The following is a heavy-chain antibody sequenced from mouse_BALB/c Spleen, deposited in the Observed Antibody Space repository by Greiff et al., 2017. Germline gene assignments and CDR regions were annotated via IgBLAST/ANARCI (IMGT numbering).Heavy chain of an antibody. Sequence: EVKLVESGGGLVQPGGSLRLSCATSGFTFTDYYMSWVRLPPGKALEWLGFIRNKANGYTTEYSASVKGRFTISRDNSQSILYLQMNTLRAEDSATYYCASITTVVATGAMDDWGQGTSVTVSS. CDR1: GFTFTDYY. D-gene: IGHD1-1*01. CDR3: ASITTVVATGAMDD. CDR2: IRNKANGYTT. J-gene: IGHJ4*01. V-gene: IGHV7-3*02.